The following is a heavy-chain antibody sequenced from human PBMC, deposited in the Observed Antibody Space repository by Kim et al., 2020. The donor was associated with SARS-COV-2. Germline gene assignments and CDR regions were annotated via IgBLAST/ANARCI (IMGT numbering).Heavy chain of an antibody. V-gene: IGHV3-9*01. J-gene: IGHJ4*02. CDR3: AKDVYSSSWYVGPLLDY. Sequence: VKGRFTISRDNAKNSLYPQMNVLRAEDTALYYCAKDVYSSSWYVGPLLDYWGQGTLVTVSS. D-gene: IGHD6-13*01.